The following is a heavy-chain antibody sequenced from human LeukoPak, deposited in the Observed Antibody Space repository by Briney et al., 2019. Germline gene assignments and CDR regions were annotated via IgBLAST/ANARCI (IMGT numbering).Heavy chain of an antibody. CDR1: GFTFRGYW. CDR3: ARDLEAGSGSLGY. D-gene: IGHD3-10*01. Sequence: GRSLRLSCAASGFTFRGYWMHWVRQCPGKGLEWVSRIDEEGGSTSYAEPVEGRFTISRDNAKNTFYLEMNSLREEDTAVYYCARDLEAGSGSLGYWGQGALVTVSS. J-gene: IGHJ4*02. CDR2: IDEEGGST. V-gene: IGHV3-74*01.